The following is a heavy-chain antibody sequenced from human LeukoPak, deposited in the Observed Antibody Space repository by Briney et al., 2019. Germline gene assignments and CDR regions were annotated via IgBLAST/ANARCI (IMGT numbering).Heavy chain of an antibody. D-gene: IGHD2-21*02. CDR1: GGSISSGGYY. Sequence: ASETLSLTCTVSGGSISSGGYYWSWIRQHPGKGLEWIGYIYYSGSTYYNPSLKSRVTISVDTSKNQFSLKLSSVTAADTAVYYCARAVVTAIRYYFDYWGQGTLVTVSS. CDR3: ARAVVTAIRYYFDY. CDR2: IYYSGST. J-gene: IGHJ4*02. V-gene: IGHV4-31*03.